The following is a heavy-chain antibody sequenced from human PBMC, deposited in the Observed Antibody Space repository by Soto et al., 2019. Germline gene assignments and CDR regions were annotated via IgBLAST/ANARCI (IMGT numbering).Heavy chain of an antibody. V-gene: IGHV3-23*01. CDR3: AKDGQLTSYYYYGMDV. J-gene: IGHJ6*02. D-gene: IGHD1-1*01. CDR1: GFTFSSYA. CDR2: ISGSGGST. Sequence: EVQLLESGGGLVQPGGSLRLSCAASGFTFSSYAMSWVRQAPGKGLEWVSAISGSGGSTYYADSVKGRFTISRDTSKNTLYLQMNSLRAEDTAVYYCAKDGQLTSYYYYGMDVWGQGTTVTVSS.